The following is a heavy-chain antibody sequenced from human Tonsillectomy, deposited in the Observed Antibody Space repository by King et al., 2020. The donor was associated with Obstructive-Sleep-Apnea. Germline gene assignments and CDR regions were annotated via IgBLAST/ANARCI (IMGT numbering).Heavy chain of an antibody. Sequence: VQLVESGAEVKKPGASVKVSCKASGYTFTSYDVNWVRQATGQGLEWMGWMNPNSCNTGYEQKFQGRVTMTRNTSISTAYMELSSLRSEDTAVYYCARVGRYGDYFDYWGQGTLVTVSS. J-gene: IGHJ4*02. CDR2: MNPNSCNT. CDR1: GYTFTSYD. D-gene: IGHD4-17*01. V-gene: IGHV1-8*01. CDR3: ARVGRYGDYFDY.